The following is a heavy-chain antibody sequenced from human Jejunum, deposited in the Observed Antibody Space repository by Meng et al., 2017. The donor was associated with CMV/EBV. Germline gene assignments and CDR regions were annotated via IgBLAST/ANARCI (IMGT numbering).Heavy chain of an antibody. CDR3: GDFEAG. CDR2: ISWNSGAI. Sequence: SLKISCAASGFTFDDYAMHWVRQAPGKGLEWVSGISWNSGAIGYADSMKGRFTISRDNAKNTAYLQMNSLTVEDAAVYYCGDFEAGWGQGTLVTVSS. D-gene: IGHD3-3*01. J-gene: IGHJ4*02. V-gene: IGHV3-9*01. CDR1: GFTFDDYA.